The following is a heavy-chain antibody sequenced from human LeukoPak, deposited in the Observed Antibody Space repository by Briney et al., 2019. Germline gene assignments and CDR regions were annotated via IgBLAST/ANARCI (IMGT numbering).Heavy chain of an antibody. CDR1: GGSISSSSYY. V-gene: IGHV4-39*02. J-gene: IGHJ4*02. CDR3: AREKVGGYPDY. Sequence: PSETLSLTCTVSGGSISSSSYYWGWIRQPPGKGLEWIGSIYYSGSTYYNPSLKSRVTISVDTSKNQFSLKLSSVTAADTAVYYCAREKVGGYPDYWGQGTLVTVSS. D-gene: IGHD5-18*01. CDR2: IYYSGST.